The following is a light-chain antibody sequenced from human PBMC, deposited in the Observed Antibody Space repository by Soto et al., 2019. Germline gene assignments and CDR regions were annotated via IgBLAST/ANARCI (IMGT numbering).Light chain of an antibody. CDR3: RVWDSISDMGV. CDR2: DDS. V-gene: IGLV3-21*02. CDR1: NIGSKS. Sequence: VLTQPASVSGSPGQTARITCGGNNIGSKSVHWYQQKAGQAPVLVVHDDSDRPSGIPERFSGSNSGNTATLTISSVAVGDEADYYCRVWDSISDMGVFGTGTQLTVL. J-gene: IGLJ1*01.